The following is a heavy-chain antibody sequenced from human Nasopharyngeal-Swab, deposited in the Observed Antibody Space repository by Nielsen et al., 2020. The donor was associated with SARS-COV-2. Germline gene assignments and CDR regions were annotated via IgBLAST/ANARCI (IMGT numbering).Heavy chain of an antibody. J-gene: IGHJ4*02. CDR3: ARVKPQRNGATFSIDY. D-gene: IGHD3-16*01. CDR2: INHSGST. Sequence: GSLRLSCAVYGGSFSGYYWSWNRQPPGKGLEWIGEINHSGSTNYNPSLKRRVTISVDTSKNQFSLKLSSGPAADTAEYYFARVKPQRNGATFSIDYWAREPWSPSPQ. V-gene: IGHV4-34*01. CDR1: GGSFSGYY.